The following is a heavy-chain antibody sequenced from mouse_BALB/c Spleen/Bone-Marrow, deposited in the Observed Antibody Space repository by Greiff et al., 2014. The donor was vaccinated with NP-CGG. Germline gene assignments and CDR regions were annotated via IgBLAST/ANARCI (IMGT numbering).Heavy chain of an antibody. CDR2: IWGESIK. CDR3: ASDEEYRNLYYAMD. CDR1: GISLSGYA. D-gene: IGHD5-2*01. J-gene: IGHJ4*01. Sequence: LSITCTVSGISLSGYAVNWVRQPTVKGLERLGLIWGESIKQYTSALKSRLNISKYNSNSQVVVKMSSLQVDDSANYVCASDEEYRNLYYAMD. V-gene: IGHV2-6-7*01.